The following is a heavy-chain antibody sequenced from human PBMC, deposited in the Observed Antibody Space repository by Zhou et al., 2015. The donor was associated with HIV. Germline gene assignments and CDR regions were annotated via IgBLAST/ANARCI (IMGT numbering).Heavy chain of an antibody. D-gene: IGHD6-13*01. V-gene: IGHV1-8*01. Sequence: QVQLVQSGAELKKPGASVRVSCQASGYIFTSYDFMWVRQATGQGLEWMGWVNPKSGNTGYAPKFRGRVTITADKSTSTAYMELSSLRSEDTAVYYCARVDSSSWNYYYYGMDVWGQGTTVTVSS. CDR1: GYIFTSYD. CDR2: VNPKSGNT. CDR3: ARVDSSSWNYYYYGMDV. J-gene: IGHJ6*02.